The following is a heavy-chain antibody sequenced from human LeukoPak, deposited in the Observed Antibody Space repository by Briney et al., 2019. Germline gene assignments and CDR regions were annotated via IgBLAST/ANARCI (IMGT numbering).Heavy chain of an antibody. D-gene: IGHD6-19*01. CDR1: GFTVRSNY. Sequence: GGSLRLSCSASGFTVRSNYESWVRQVPGKGLEWVGVFYSDGNTYYADSVKGRFTISRDNSKNTLYLQMNSVRAEDTAVYYCAKDDLIAVAGHIDYWGQGTLVTVSS. CDR3: AKDDLIAVAGHIDY. J-gene: IGHJ4*02. V-gene: IGHV3-66*01. CDR2: FYSDGNT.